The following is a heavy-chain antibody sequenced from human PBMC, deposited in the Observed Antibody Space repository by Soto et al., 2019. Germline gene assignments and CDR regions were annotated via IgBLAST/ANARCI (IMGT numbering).Heavy chain of an antibody. V-gene: IGHV1-3*01. CDR1: GYTFTTYA. CDR2: INPGNTNT. CDR3: ARAYVGDGPNLVLGAFDI. J-gene: IGHJ3*02. D-gene: IGHD2-21*02. Sequence: ASVKVSCKASGYTFTTYAMHWVRQAPGQRLEWMGWINPGNTNTKYSQNFLGRVSITWDTSASAAYMELSSLRSEDAAVYYCARAYVGDGPNLVLGAFDIWGQGTMVTVSS.